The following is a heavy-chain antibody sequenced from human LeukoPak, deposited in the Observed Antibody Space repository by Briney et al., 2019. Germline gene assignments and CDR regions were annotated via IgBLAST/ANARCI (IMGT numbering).Heavy chain of an antibody. CDR2: ISYDGSNK. CDR1: GFTFSSYA. V-gene: IGHV3-30-3*01. Sequence: GGSLRLSCAASGFTFSSYAMHWVRQAPGKGLEWVAVISYDGSNKYYADSVKGRFTISRDNSKNTLYLQMNSLRAEDTAVYYCARDRTARLRYFDWLLGYWGQGTLVTVSS. D-gene: IGHD3-9*01. J-gene: IGHJ4*02. CDR3: ARDRTARLRYFDWLLGY.